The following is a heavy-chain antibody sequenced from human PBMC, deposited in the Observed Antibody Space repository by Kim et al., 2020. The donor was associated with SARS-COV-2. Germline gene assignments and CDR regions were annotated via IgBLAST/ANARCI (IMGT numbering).Heavy chain of an antibody. CDR1: GGSFSGYY. CDR2: INHSGST. D-gene: IGHD2-15*01. V-gene: IGHV4-34*01. J-gene: IGHJ3*02. CDR3: ARFEGSAGPAKNPHNPDSEKQVAFDI. Sequence: SETLSLTCAVYGGSFSGYYWSWIRQPPGKGLEWIGEINHSGSTNYNPSLKSRVTISVDTSKNQFSLKLSSVTAADTAVYYCARFEGSAGPAKNPHNPDSEKQVAFDIWGQGTMVTVSS.